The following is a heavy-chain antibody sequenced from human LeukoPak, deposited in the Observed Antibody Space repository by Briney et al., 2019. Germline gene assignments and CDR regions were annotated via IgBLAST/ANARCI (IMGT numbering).Heavy chain of an antibody. CDR3: ARGGSYDSSGYYSNFDY. V-gene: IGHV4-34*01. CDR1: GGSFSGYY. CDR2: INHSGST. J-gene: IGHJ4*02. Sequence: SETLSLTCAVYGGSFSGYYWSWIRQPPGKGLEWIGEINHSGSTNYNPSLKSRVTISVDTSKNQFSLKLSSVTAADTAVYYCARGGSYDSSGYYSNFDYWGQGTLVTVSS. D-gene: IGHD3-22*01.